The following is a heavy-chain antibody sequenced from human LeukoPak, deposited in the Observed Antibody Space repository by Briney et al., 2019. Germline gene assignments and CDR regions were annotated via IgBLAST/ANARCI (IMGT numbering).Heavy chain of an antibody. CDR2: INHSGST. CDR1: GGSFSAYY. D-gene: IGHD3-22*01. J-gene: IGHJ3*02. CDR3: ARGHYYDSSGYYTYDAFDI. Sequence: SETLSLTCAVYGGSFSAYYWSWIRQPPGKGLEWIGEINHSGSTNYNPSLKSRVTISVDTSKNQFSLKLSSVTAADTAVYYCARGHYYDSSGYYTYDAFDIWGQGIMVTVSS. V-gene: IGHV4-34*01.